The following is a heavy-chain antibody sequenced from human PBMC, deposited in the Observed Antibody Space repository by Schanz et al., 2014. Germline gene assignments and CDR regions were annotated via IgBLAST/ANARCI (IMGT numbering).Heavy chain of an antibody. CDR2: INTANGNA. V-gene: IGHV1-18*01. Sequence: QIQLVQSGPEVKKPGATVKVSCKASGYTFTSYGISWVRQAPGQGLEWMGWINTANGNAKYSANFQARVTITRDTSATTAYMELTNLRSEDTAVYYCARDLPYCDGGKCYSDGFDIWGQGTLVTISS. CDR3: ARDLPYCDGGKCYSDGFDI. J-gene: IGHJ3*02. CDR1: GYTFTSYG. D-gene: IGHD2-21*01.